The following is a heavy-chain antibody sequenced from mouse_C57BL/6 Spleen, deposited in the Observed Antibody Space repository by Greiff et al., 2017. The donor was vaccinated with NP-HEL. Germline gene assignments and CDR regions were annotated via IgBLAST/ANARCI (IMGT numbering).Heavy chain of an antibody. V-gene: IGHV1-5*01. D-gene: IGHD2-3*01. CDR2: IYPGNSDT. Sequence: VQLKQSGTVLARPGASVKMSCKTSGYTFTSYWMHWVKQRPGQGLEWIGAIYPGNSDTSYNQKFKGKAKLTAVTSASTAYMELSSLTNEDSAVYYCTRSIYDGYYDAMDYWGQGTSVTVSS. CDR3: TRSIYDGYYDAMDY. J-gene: IGHJ4*01. CDR1: GYTFTSYW.